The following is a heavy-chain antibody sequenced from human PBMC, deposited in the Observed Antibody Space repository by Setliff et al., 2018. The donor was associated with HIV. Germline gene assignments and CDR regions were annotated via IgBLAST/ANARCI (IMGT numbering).Heavy chain of an antibody. CDR1: GVSTSSSSYY. J-gene: IGHJ6*03. CDR2: ISYSGST. D-gene: IGHD5-18*01. Sequence: PSETLSLTCIVSGVSTSSSSYYWGWIRQPPGKGLEWIGYISYSGSTYYNPSLKSRITISADTSKNQFSLKATSVTAADTAVYYCAREIQFSATTYYYYYMDDWGRGTTVTVSS. V-gene: IGHV4-39*07. CDR3: AREIQFSATTYYYYYMDD.